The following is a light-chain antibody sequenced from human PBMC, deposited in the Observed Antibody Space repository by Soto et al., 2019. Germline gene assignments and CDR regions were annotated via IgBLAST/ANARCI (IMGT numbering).Light chain of an antibody. Sequence: EIVLTQSPCTLSLSPGERATLSFRASQNVTSSSLAWYQQKPGQAPRLLIYDVSNRATGIPARFSGSGSGTDFTLTISSLQPEDFATYYCQQSFSIPLTFGGGTKVDIK. V-gene: IGKV3D-20*02. CDR2: DVS. J-gene: IGKJ4*01. CDR1: QNVTSSS. CDR3: QQSFSIPLT.